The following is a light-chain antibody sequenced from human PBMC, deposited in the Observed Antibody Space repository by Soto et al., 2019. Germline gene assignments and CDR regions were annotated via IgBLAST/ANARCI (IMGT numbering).Light chain of an antibody. CDR3: QQYNDWRT. J-gene: IGKJ1*01. CDR2: GAS. Sequence: EIVMTQSPATLSVSPGERATLSCRASQSVSSNLAWYQQKPGQAPRLLIYGASTRATGIPARFSGSGSGTEFTLTISRLQYEDFAVYYWQQYNDWRTFGQGTKVEIK. V-gene: IGKV3-15*01. CDR1: QSVSSN.